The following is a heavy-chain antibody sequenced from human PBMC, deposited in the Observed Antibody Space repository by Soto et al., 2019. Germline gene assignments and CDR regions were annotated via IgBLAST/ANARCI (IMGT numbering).Heavy chain of an antibody. Sequence: QVQLQESGPGLVKPSQTLSLTCTVSGGSISSDDYYWSWIRQPPGKGLEWIGDIHDTATTSYNPSLKSPLTLSIATSKNQFSLTLRSVTAADTAVYFCASQYYDVSSGALDFWGQGILVTVSS. CDR1: GGSISSDDYY. J-gene: IGHJ4*02. D-gene: IGHD3-3*01. CDR2: IHDTATT. V-gene: IGHV4-30-4*01. CDR3: ASQYYDVSSGALDF.